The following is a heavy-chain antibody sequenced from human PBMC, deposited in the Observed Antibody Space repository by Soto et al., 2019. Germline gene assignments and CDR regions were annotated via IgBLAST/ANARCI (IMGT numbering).Heavy chain of an antibody. D-gene: IGHD5-18*01. CDR2: IYYSGST. CDR3: ARLVDTAMVVDY. V-gene: IGHV4-59*08. J-gene: IGHJ4*02. CDR1: GGSISSYY. Sequence: PSETLSLTCNVSGGSISSYYWSWIRQPPGKGLEWIGYIYYSGSTYYNPSLKSRVTISVDTSKNQFSLKLSSVTAADTAVYYCARLVDTAMVVDYWGQGTLVTVSS.